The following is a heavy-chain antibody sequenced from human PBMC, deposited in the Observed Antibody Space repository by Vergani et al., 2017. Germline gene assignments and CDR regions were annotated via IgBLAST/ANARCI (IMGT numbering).Heavy chain of an antibody. CDR3: ARPRSDGSTTGGMDV. J-gene: IGHJ6*02. CDR1: GYSFTSYW. V-gene: IGHV5-10-1*01. Sequence: EVQLVQSGAEVKTPGESLRISCKGSGYSFTSYWISWVRQMPGKGLEWMGRIDPSDSYTNYSPSFQGHVTISADKSISTAYLQWSSLKASDTAMYYCARPRSDGSTTGGMDVWGQGTTVTVSS. D-gene: IGHD2-2*01. CDR2: IDPSDSYT.